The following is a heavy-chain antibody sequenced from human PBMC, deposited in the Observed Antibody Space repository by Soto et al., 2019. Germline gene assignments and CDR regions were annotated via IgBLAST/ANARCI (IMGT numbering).Heavy chain of an antibody. J-gene: IGHJ4*02. CDR2: IYPGDSDA. Sequence: GESLKISCKASGYNFISYWVAWVRQVPGKGLEWMGIIYPGDSDATYSPSFEGQVTFSVDKSITTAYLQWISLKASDTAVYYCARKAYYGSGTYYSDYWGQGTQATVSS. CDR1: GYNFISYW. D-gene: IGHD3-10*01. V-gene: IGHV5-51*01. CDR3: ARKAYYGSGTYYSDY.